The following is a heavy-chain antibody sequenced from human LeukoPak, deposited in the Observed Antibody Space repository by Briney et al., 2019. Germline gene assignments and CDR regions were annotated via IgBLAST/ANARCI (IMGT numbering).Heavy chain of an antibody. Sequence: GGSLRLSCAASGFTFSNAWMSWVRQAPGKGLEWVGRIKSKTDGGTTDYAAPVKGRFTISRDDSKNTLYLQMNSLKTEDTAVYYCTTDSSGASSSWCDIEIDYWGQGTLVTVSS. D-gene: IGHD6-13*01. V-gene: IGHV3-15*01. CDR2: IKSKTDGGTT. J-gene: IGHJ4*02. CDR3: TTDSSGASSSWCDIEIDY. CDR1: GFTFSNAW.